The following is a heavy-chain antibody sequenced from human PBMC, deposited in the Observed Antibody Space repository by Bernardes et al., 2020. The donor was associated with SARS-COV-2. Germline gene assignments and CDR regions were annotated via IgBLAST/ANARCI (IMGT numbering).Heavy chain of an antibody. Sequence: GGSLRLSCAASGFTFSTYGMHWVRQAPGKGLEWVAIISYDGKTKYYVDSVKGRFSISRDNSKNTVFLQMNSLKPEDTAVYYCAKDYTGVDRNGYYHNRFDAWGQGTLVTVSS. CDR1: GFTFSTYG. J-gene: IGHJ5*02. V-gene: IGHV3-30*18. CDR2: ISYDGKTK. CDR3: AKDYTGVDRNGYYHNRFDA. D-gene: IGHD3-22*01.